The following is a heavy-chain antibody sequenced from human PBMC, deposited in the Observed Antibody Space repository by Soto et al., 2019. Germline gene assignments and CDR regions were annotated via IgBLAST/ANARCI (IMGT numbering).Heavy chain of an antibody. CDR2: IRQDGSEK. V-gene: IGHV3-7*03. CDR3: VRASGMDV. CDR1: GFTSGSYW. J-gene: IGHJ6*02. Sequence: LRLSCAASGFTSGSYWMSWVRQAPGKGLEWVANIRQDGSEKYYVHSVRGRFTISRDNAKNSMYLQMNSLRAEDTAVYYRVRASGMDVWGQGTTVTVSS.